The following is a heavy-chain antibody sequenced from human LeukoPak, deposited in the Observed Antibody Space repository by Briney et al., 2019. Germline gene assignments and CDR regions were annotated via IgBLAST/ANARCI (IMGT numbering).Heavy chain of an antibody. V-gene: IGHV1-8*03. CDR3: ARRWLRTRGAFDY. Sequence: ASVKVFCKASGYTFTSYDINWVRQATGQGLEWMGWMNPNSGNTGYAQKFKGRVTITRNTSISTAYMELSSLRSEDTAVYYCARRWLRTRGAFDYWGQGTLVTVSS. J-gene: IGHJ4*02. D-gene: IGHD5-24*01. CDR1: GYTFTSYD. CDR2: MNPNSGNT.